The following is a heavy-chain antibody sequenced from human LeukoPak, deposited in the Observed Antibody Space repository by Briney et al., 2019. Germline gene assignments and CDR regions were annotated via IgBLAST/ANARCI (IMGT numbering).Heavy chain of an antibody. Sequence: SETLSLTCAVSGVSISSSYWWSWVCQPPGKGLEWIGEIYHSGSTNYNPSLKSRVIISVDNSKNQFSLKLTSVTAADTAVYYCARGGMTTVTTATHWFDPWGRGTLVTVSS. CDR3: ARGGMTTVTTATHWFDP. J-gene: IGHJ5*02. D-gene: IGHD4-17*01. V-gene: IGHV4-4*02. CDR1: GVSISSSYW. CDR2: IYHSGST.